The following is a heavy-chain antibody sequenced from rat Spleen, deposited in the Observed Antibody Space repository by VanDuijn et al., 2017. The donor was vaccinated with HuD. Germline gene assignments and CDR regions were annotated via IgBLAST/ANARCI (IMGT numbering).Heavy chain of an antibody. D-gene: IGHD1-2*01. CDR2: ISTGGGNT. V-gene: IGHV5-25*01. CDR1: GFTFSDYF. J-gene: IGHJ2*01. CDR3: ATYSSPDY. Sequence: EVQLVESDGGLVQPGRSLKLSCAASGFTFSDYFMAWVRQAPTKGLEWVASISTGGGNTYYRDSVRGRFTISRDNAKSTLSLQMDSLRSEDTATYYCATYSSPDYWGQGVMVTVSS.